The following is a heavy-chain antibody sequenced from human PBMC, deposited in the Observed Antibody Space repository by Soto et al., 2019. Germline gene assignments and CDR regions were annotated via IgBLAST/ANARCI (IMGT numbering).Heavy chain of an antibody. CDR3: ARDQRGAAAATFNY. D-gene: IGHD6-13*01. Sequence: ASVKVSCKASGYTFTSYGISWVRQAPGQGLEWMGWISAYNGNTNYAQKLQGRVTMTTDTSTSTAYMELRSLRSDDTAVYYCARDQRGAAAATFNYWGQGTLVTVSS. J-gene: IGHJ4*02. V-gene: IGHV1-18*01. CDR2: ISAYNGNT. CDR1: GYTFTSYG.